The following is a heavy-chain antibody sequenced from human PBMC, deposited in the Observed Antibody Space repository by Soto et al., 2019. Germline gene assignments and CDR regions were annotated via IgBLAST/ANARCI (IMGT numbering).Heavy chain of an antibody. CDR2: IWYDGSNK. Sequence: GGSLRLSCAASGFTFSSYGMHWVRQAPGKGLEWVAVIWYDGSNKYYADSVKGRFTISRDNSKNTLYLQMNSLRAEDTAVYYCARDYRPSQPDWYGMDVWGQGTTVTVSS. V-gene: IGHV3-33*01. CDR1: GFTFSSYG. J-gene: IGHJ6*02. CDR3: ARDYRPSQPDWYGMDV. D-gene: IGHD3-9*01.